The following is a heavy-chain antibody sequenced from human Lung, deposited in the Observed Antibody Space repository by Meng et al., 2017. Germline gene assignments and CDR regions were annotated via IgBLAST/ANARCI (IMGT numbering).Heavy chain of an antibody. J-gene: IGHJ4*02. Sequence: VQLQPWGAGLLAPSTPLSLTCVVSGGSFSDYNWSWIRQPPGKGLEWIGEINHSGSTNYNPSLESRATISVDTSQNNLSLKLSSVTAADSAVYYCARGPTTMAHDFDYWGQGTLVTVSS. V-gene: IGHV4-34*01. CDR3: ARGPTTMAHDFDY. CDR2: INHSGST. CDR1: GGSFSDYN. D-gene: IGHD4-11*01.